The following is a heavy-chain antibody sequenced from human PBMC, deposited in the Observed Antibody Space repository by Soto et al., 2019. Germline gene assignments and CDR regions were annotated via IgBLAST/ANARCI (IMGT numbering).Heavy chain of an antibody. CDR2: IYNGDGT. V-gene: IGHV3-53*02. Sequence: EVQLVETGGGLIQPGGSLRLSCAASGFTVSGNYMSWVRQAPGKGLEWVSVIYNGDGTYYADSVKGRFTISRDNSKNTLYLQMISLRAEDTAVYYCASTRGSSYDYWGQGTLVTVSS. D-gene: IGHD6-6*01. CDR1: GFTVSGNY. CDR3: ASTRGSSYDY. J-gene: IGHJ4*02.